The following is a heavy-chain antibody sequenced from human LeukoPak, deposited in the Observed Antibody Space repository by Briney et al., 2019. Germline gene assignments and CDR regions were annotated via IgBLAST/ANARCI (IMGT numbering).Heavy chain of an antibody. J-gene: IGHJ4*02. CDR1: GGSISSYY. D-gene: IGHD3-22*01. CDR3: ARDTNYYDGSGYLFDY. Sequence: SETLSLTCTVSGGSISSYYWSWIRQPPGKGLEWIGYIYYSGSTNYNPSLKSRVTISVDTSKNQFSLKLSSVTAADTAVYYCARDTNYYDGSGYLFDYWGQGTLVTVSS. CDR2: IYYSGST. V-gene: IGHV4-59*01.